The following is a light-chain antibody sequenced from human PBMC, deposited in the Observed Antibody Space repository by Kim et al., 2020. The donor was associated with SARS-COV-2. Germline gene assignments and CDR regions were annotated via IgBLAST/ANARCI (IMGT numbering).Light chain of an antibody. Sequence: SASVGDRVTITCRESQGISNYLAWYQQKPGKVPKLLIHDASTLRSGVPSRFSGSGSGTDFTLTISSLQPEDVATYYCQKYNSVPYTFGQGTKLEI. V-gene: IGKV1-27*01. CDR1: QGISNY. CDR3: QKYNSVPYT. J-gene: IGKJ2*01. CDR2: DAS.